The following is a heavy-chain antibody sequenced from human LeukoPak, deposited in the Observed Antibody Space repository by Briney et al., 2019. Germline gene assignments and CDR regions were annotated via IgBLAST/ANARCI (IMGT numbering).Heavy chain of an antibody. CDR2: ISWNSANI. Sequence: GGSLRLSCAVSGFTFSSYWMHWVRQAPGKGLEWVSSISWNSANIAYADSVKGRFTISRDNAKNSLYLQMNSLRPEDMALYYCVKDTSGASQYFQYWGHGTVVTVSS. V-gene: IGHV3-9*03. D-gene: IGHD2-15*01. CDR1: GFTFSSYW. CDR3: VKDTSGASQYFQY. J-gene: IGHJ1*01.